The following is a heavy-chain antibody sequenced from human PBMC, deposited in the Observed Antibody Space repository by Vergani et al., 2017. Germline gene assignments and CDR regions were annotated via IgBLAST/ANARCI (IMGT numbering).Heavy chain of an antibody. CDR1: GYSFTSYW. D-gene: IGHD5-24*01. Sequence: EVQLVPSGAEVKTPGESLKISCKGSGYSFTSYWIGWVRQMPGKGLEWMGIIYPGDSDTRYSPSFQGQVTISAEKSISTAYLQWSSLKASDTAMYYCARHSEMATIGLDYWGQGTLVTVSS. V-gene: IGHV5-51*01. J-gene: IGHJ4*02. CDR2: IYPGDSDT. CDR3: ARHSEMATIGLDY.